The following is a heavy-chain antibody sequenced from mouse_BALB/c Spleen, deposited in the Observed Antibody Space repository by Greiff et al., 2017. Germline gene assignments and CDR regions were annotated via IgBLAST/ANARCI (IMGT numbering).Heavy chain of an antibody. CDR1: GYTFTSYW. CDR3: ARSDYDGFAY. V-gene: IGHV1-7*01. D-gene: IGHD2-4*01. Sequence: VQLQESGAELAKPGASVKMSCKASGYTFTSYWMHWVKQRPGQGLEWIGYINPSTGYTEYNQKFKDKATLTADKSSSTAYMQLSSLTSEDSAVYYCARSDYDGFAYWGQGTLVTVSA. CDR2: INPSTGYT. J-gene: IGHJ3*01.